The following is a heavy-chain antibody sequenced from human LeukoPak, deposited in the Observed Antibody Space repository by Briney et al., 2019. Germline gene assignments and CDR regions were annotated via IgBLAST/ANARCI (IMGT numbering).Heavy chain of an antibody. J-gene: IGHJ4*02. D-gene: IGHD6-13*01. CDR2: ISTSSSYI. Sequence: PGGSLRLSCAASGFTLSSYSMNWVRQAPGKGLEWVSSISTSSSYIYYADSVKGRFTISRDNAKNSLYLQMNSLRAEDTAVYYCARDTYSSSGPLDYWGQGTLVTVSS. CDR3: ARDTYSSSGPLDY. CDR1: GFTLSSYS. V-gene: IGHV3-21*01.